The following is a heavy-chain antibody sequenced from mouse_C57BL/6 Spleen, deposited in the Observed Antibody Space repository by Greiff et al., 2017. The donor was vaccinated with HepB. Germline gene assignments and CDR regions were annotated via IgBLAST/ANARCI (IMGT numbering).Heavy chain of an antibody. Sequence: VQLQQSGPELVKPGASVKMSCKASGYTFTDYNMHWVKQSHGKSLEWIGYINPNNGGTSYNQKFKGKATLTVNKSSSTAYMELRSLTSEDSAVYYCARERYDYDDGFAYWGKGTLVTVSA. V-gene: IGHV1-22*01. CDR1: GYTFTDYN. CDR3: ARERYDYDDGFAY. D-gene: IGHD2-4*01. CDR2: INPNNGGT. J-gene: IGHJ3*01.